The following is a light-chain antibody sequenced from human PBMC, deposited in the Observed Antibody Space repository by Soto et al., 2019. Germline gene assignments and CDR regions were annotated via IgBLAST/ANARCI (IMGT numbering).Light chain of an antibody. CDR3: EAWDVSLNAWV. V-gene: IGLV1-44*01. CDR1: SSNIGSNV. Sequence: QSVLTQPPSASGTPGQRVTISCSGSSSNIGSNVVNWYQQLPGTAPKLLIYRNDQRPSAFPDRFSGSKSGTSTSLAISGLRSEDEADYYCEAWDVSLNAWVFGGGTKLTVL. CDR2: RND. J-gene: IGLJ3*02.